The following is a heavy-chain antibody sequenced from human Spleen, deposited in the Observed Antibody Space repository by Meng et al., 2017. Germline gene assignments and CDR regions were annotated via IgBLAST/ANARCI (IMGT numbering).Heavy chain of an antibody. Sequence: SETLSLTCTVSGGSISSGGYYWTWIRQHPGKGLEWIGYIYHSGTTYYNPSLKSRVTISVDTSENQFSLNLRSVTAADTAVYFCARTLRDYGKIDYWGQGTLVTVSS. V-gene: IGHV4-31*03. D-gene: IGHD4-17*01. CDR1: GGSISSGGYY. CDR2: IYHSGTT. J-gene: IGHJ4*02. CDR3: ARTLRDYGKIDY.